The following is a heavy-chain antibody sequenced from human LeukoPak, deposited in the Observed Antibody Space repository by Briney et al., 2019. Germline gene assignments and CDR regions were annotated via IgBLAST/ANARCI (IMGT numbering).Heavy chain of an antibody. Sequence: GGSLRLSCAASGFTFSSYWMSWVRQAPGKGLEWVANIKQDGSEKYYVDSVKGRSTISRDDAKNSLYLQMNSLRAEDTAVYYCARGGLYDYVWGSYRPKPDAFDIWGQGTMVTVSS. CDR3: ARGGLYDYVWGSYRPKPDAFDI. CDR2: IKQDGSEK. D-gene: IGHD3-16*02. CDR1: GFTFSSYW. V-gene: IGHV3-7*01. J-gene: IGHJ3*02.